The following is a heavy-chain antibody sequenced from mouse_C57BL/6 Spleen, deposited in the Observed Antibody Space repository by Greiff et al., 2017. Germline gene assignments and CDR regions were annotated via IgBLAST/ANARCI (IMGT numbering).Heavy chain of an antibody. Sequence: QVQLKQSGAELVRPGTSVKVSCKASGYAFTNYLIEWVKQRPGQGLEWIGLINPGSGGTNYKEKFKGKATLTADKSSSTAYMQLSSLTSEDSAVYFCASLTTVVAGAMDYWGQGTSVTVSS. CDR3: ASLTTVVAGAMDY. CDR2: INPGSGGT. CDR1: GYAFTNYL. V-gene: IGHV1-54*01. J-gene: IGHJ4*01. D-gene: IGHD1-1*01.